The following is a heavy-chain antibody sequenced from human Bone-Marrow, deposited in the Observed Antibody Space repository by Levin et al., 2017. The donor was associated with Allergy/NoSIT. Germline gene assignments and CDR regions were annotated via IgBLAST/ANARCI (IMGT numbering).Heavy chain of an antibody. J-gene: IGHJ4*02. CDR2: ISGIGDGT. V-gene: IGHV3-23*01. D-gene: IGHD2/OR15-2a*01. CDR3: AKIEGRNWLTLRLWHGSVYYFDN. Sequence: QAGGSLRLSCTGSGSPPHFYGMTWVRQGPGKGLEWVASISGIGDGTFYADSVEGRFTISRDNSKNTVYLQMSSLRAEDTAVYYCAKIEGRNWLTLRLWHGSVYYFDNWGPGTQVTVSS. CDR1: GSPPHFYG.